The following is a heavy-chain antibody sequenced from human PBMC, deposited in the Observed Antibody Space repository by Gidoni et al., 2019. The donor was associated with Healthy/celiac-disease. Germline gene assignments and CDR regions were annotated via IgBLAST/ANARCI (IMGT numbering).Heavy chain of an antibody. CDR1: GDSVSINSAA. J-gene: IGHJ4*02. V-gene: IGHV6-1*01. CDR2: TYYRSKWYN. Sequence: QVQLPQSGPCLATPSQTPSLTCAISGDSVSINSAAWNWIRQSTSRGLEWLGRTYYRSKWYNDYAVSVKSRITINPDKSKNQFALQLNSVTPEDTAVYYCARDVPGIAAAGMADYWGQGTLVTVSS. D-gene: IGHD6-13*01. CDR3: ARDVPGIAAAGMADY.